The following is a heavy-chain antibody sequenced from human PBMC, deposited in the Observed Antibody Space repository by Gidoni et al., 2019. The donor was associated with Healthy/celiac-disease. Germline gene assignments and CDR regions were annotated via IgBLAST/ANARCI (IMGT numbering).Heavy chain of an antibody. Sequence: EGQRVEAGGGLVQPGGSLRLSCAASGVTFSSYAMSWVRQAPGKGLEWFSAISGSGGSTYYADSVQGRFTISRDNSKNPLYLQMNRLSAEDTAVYYCAQAEMGVTFDPWGQGTLVTVSS. J-gene: IGHJ5*02. D-gene: IGHD2-21*02. CDR2: ISGSGGST. CDR1: GVTFSSYA. CDR3: AQAEMGVTFDP. V-gene: IGHV3-23*04.